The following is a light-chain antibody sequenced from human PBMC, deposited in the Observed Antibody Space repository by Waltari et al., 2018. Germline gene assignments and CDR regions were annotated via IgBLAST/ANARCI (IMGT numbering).Light chain of an antibody. J-gene: IGLJ2*01. V-gene: IGLV1-44*01. CDR3: ATWDDSLNGVV. CDR1: SSNIGDYS. CDR2: RSY. Sequence: QSVLTRPPSASGSPGQRVTISCSGSSSNIGDYSVKWYQLFPGTAPKLLIYRSYQRTSGVPDRFAGSKAGTSASLAISGLQSEDEADYYCATWDDSLNGVVFGGGTKLTVL.